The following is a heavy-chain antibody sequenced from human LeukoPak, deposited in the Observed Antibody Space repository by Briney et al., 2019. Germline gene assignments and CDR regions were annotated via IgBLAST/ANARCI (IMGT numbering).Heavy chain of an antibody. CDR3: ARGGNMVRGVITAFDI. CDR1: GGSFSGYY. CDR2: INHSGST. V-gene: IGHV4-34*01. Sequence: PSETLSLTCAVYGGSFSGYYWSWIRQPPGKGLEWIGEINHSGSTNYNPSLKSRVTISVDTSKNQFSLKLSSVTAADTAVYYCARGGNMVRGVITAFDIWGQGTMVTVSS. J-gene: IGHJ3*02. D-gene: IGHD3-10*01.